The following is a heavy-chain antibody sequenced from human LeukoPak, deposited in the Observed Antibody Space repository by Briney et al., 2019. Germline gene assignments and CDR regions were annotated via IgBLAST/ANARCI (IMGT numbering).Heavy chain of an antibody. CDR2: IYSGGST. CDR1: EFSVGSNY. Sequence: GGSLRLSCAASEFSVGSNYMTWVRQAPGKGLEWVSVIYSGGSTYYADSVKGRFTISRDNSKNTLYLQMNSLRAEDTAVYYCAKADGGQWPSSYYYYYMDVWGKGTTVTVSS. V-gene: IGHV3-66*01. J-gene: IGHJ6*03. D-gene: IGHD6-19*01. CDR3: AKADGGQWPSSYYYYYMDV.